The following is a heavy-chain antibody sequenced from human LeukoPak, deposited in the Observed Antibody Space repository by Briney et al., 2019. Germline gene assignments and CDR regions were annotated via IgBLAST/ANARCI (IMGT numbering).Heavy chain of an antibody. Sequence: SGGSLRLSCAASGFTFSSTWMSWVRQAPGKGLEWVGNIQPDGSEGYPVDSVKGRFTISRDNAKNSLYLQMNSLRAEDTAVYYCARDLMGIAYRGAFYYWGQGTLVTVSS. CDR3: ARDLMGIAYRGAFYY. D-gene: IGHD6-13*01. CDR2: IQPDGSEG. CDR1: GFTFSSTW. J-gene: IGHJ4*02. V-gene: IGHV3-7*03.